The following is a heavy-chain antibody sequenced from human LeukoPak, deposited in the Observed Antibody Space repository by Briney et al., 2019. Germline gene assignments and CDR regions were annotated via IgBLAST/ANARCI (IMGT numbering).Heavy chain of an antibody. Sequence: PGGSLRLSCAGSGFTFSNYGMHWVRQAPGKGLEWVTVISSDGNSKYYADSVKGRFTISRDNSKNTLYPQMNSLRAEDTAIYYCAKSGVGGTIIDSWGQGTLVSVSS. CDR2: ISSDGNSK. V-gene: IGHV3-30*18. CDR3: AKSGVGGTIIDS. CDR1: GFTFSNYG. D-gene: IGHD1-26*01. J-gene: IGHJ4*02.